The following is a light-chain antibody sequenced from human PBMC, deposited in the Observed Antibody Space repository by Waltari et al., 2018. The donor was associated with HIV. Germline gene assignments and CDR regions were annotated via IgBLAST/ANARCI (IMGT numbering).Light chain of an antibody. CDR3: HQYYTTPYT. J-gene: IGKJ2*01. CDR1: PSVLYNFNNKSS. Sequence: DIVMIQSPDSLAVSLGERATINCKSSPSVLYNFNNKSSLTWYQQKPRQPPELLIYWASTRESGVPDRFSGSGSGTDFTLTISSLQAEDVAVYYCHQYYTTPYTFGQGTKLEIK. V-gene: IGKV4-1*01. CDR2: WAS.